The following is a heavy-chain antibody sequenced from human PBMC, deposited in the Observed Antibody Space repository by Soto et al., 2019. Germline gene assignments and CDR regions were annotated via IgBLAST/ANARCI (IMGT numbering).Heavy chain of an antibody. V-gene: IGHV4-31*03. CDR2: IYYSGST. CDR1: GGSISSGGYY. CDR3: ARVGGSSATLDY. D-gene: IGHD6-19*01. Sequence: PSETLSLTCTVSGGSISSGGYYWSWIRQHPGKGLEWIGYIYYSGSTYYNPSLKSRVTISVDTSKNQFSLKLSSVTAAGTAVYYCARVGGSSATLDYWGQGTLVTVSS. J-gene: IGHJ4*02.